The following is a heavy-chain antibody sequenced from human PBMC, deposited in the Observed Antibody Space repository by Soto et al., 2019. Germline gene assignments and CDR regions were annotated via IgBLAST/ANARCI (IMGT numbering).Heavy chain of an antibody. CDR3: ARGGYTGSSGNWFDP. D-gene: IGHD6-6*01. J-gene: IGHJ5*02. V-gene: IGHV4-39*01. CDR1: VGSISGDTFC. Sequence: PSETLSLTCAVSVGSISGDTFCWGWIRQPPGKGLEWIGSIYYSGSTYYNPSLKSRVTISVDTSKNQFSLKLTSVTAADTAVYYCARGGYTGSSGNWFDPWGQGTLVTVSS. CDR2: IYYSGST.